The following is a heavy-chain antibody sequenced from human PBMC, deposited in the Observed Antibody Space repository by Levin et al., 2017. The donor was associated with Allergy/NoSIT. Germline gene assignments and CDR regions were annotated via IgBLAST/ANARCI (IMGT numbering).Heavy chain of an antibody. Sequence: ASETLSLTCAVYGGSFSGYYWSWIRQPPGKGLEWIGEINHSGSTNYNPSLKSRVTISVDTSKNQFSLKLSSVTAADTAVYYCARGVFYCSGGSCYPRLFDYWGQGTLVTVSS. J-gene: IGHJ4*02. V-gene: IGHV4-34*01. CDR1: GGSFSGYY. D-gene: IGHD2-15*01. CDR2: INHSGST. CDR3: ARGVFYCSGGSCYPRLFDY.